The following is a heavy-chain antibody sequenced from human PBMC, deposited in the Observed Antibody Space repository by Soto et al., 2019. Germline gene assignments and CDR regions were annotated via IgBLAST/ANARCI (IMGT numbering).Heavy chain of an antibody. CDR1: GGSISSYY. CDR2: IYYSGST. CDR3: ARDPAGIVGATFRFDP. J-gene: IGHJ5*02. V-gene: IGHV4-59*01. Sequence: SETLSLTCTVSGGSISSYYWSWIRQPPGKGLEWIGYIYYSGSTNYNPSLKSRVTISVDTSKNQFSLKLSSVTAADTAVYYCARDPAGIVGATFRFDPWGQGTLVTVS. D-gene: IGHD1-26*01.